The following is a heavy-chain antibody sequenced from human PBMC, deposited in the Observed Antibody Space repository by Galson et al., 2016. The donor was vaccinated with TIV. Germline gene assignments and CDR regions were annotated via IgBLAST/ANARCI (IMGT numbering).Heavy chain of an antibody. J-gene: IGHJ4*02. CDR2: LSPIFCTP. V-gene: IGHV1-69*05. D-gene: IGHD6-19*01. CDR3: ARRGGYTGGWYYCDF. Sequence: YALGWVRQAPGQGLEWMGGLSPIFCTPNYAQKFQGRITITTDESTNTGHMDMTILTSEDPAVYFCARRGGYTGGWYYCDFWGQGTLVTVSS. CDR1: YA.